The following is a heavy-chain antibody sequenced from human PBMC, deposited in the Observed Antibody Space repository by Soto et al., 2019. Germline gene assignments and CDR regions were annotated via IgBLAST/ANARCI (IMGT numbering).Heavy chain of an antibody. Sequence: PSETLSLTCTVSGGSISSSSYYWGWIRQPPGKGLEWIGSIYYSGSTYYNPSLKSRVTISVDTSKNQFSLKLSSVTAADTAVYYCASLPVYSSGWYVNNWFDPWGQGTQVTVSS. D-gene: IGHD6-19*01. CDR3: ASLPVYSSGWYVNNWFDP. J-gene: IGHJ5*02. V-gene: IGHV4-39*01. CDR2: IYYSGST. CDR1: GGSISSSSYY.